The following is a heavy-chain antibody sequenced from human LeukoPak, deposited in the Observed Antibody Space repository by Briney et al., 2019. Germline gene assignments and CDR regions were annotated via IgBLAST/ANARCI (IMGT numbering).Heavy chain of an antibody. Sequence: PGGSLRLSCTASGFTFSSDSINWVRRAPGRGLEWISFISSSSRYIYYADSVKGRFTVSRDNAKNSSYLQINSLRADDTALYYCARGMTASAFDYWGQGTPVTVSS. V-gene: IGHV3-21*01. CDR1: GFTFSSDS. CDR2: ISSSSRYI. CDR3: ARGMTASAFDY. J-gene: IGHJ4*02. D-gene: IGHD5-18*01.